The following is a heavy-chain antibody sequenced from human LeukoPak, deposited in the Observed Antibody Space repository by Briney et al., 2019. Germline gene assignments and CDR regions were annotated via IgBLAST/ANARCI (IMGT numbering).Heavy chain of an antibody. CDR3: ARDAITPDP. J-gene: IGHJ5*02. Sequence: GGSLTLSCAASGFTFSYHWMTWVRQAPGKGLEWVANIKNDGTVKNYVDSVKGRFTISRDNAKNSLYLQMNSLRAEDTAVYYCARDAITPDPWGQGTLVTVSS. CDR2: IKNDGTVK. V-gene: IGHV3-7*01. D-gene: IGHD2-21*01. CDR1: GFTFSYHW.